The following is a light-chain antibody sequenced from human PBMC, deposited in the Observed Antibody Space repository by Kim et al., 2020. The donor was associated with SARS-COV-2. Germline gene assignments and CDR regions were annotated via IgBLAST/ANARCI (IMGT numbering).Light chain of an antibody. CDR3: QQYGDFPLT. J-gene: IGKJ4*01. Sequence: DIQMTQSPSTLSASIGDRVTITCQASQDMTIYLNWYQQKPGEPPKLLIFDASNLQTGVSSRFSGGGSGTDFTLTISSLQPEDIGTYYCQQYGDFPLTFGGGTKVDIK. CDR2: DAS. CDR1: QDMTIY. V-gene: IGKV1-33*01.